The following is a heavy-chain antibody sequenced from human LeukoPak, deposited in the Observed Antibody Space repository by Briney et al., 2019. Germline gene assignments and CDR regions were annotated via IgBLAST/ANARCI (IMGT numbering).Heavy chain of an antibody. Sequence: PSETLSLTCAVHGYSLTNHYWIWIRQPPGKGLEWIAEVLHTGSTNYNPSFKRRVTISVDTSKNQFLLNLTSVTAADTAVYYCARGPGAVHPWGQGILVTVSS. V-gene: IGHV4-34*12. CDR3: ARGPGAVHP. D-gene: IGHD6-13*01. CDR2: VLHTGST. J-gene: IGHJ5*02. CDR1: GYSLTNHY.